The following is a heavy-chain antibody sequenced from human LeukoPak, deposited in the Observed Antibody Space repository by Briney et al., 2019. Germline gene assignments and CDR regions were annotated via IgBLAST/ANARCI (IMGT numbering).Heavy chain of an antibody. CDR2: VFYNGAT. CDR1: GGSISSSIYY. CDR3: ARELYCRWRPV. J-gene: IGHJ6*04. Sequence: SETLSLTCIDSGGSISSSIYYWAWVRQPPGKGLAWIGTVFYNGATQYSPSLRSRVTISIDTSTSQFSLKLSSVTAADTAVYYWARELYCRWRPVWGKGTTVTVSS. V-gene: IGHV4-39*07. D-gene: IGHD2-15*01.